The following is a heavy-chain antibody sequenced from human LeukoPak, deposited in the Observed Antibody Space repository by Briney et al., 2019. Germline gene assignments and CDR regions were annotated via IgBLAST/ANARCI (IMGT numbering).Heavy chain of an antibody. CDR2: IYHSGST. J-gene: IGHJ6*03. CDR3: ARSPGDYFDYYYYYMDV. D-gene: IGHD4-17*01. Sequence: PSETLSLTCTVSGYSISSGYYWGWIRQPPGKGLEWIGSIYHSGSTYYNPSLKSRVTISVDTSKNQFSLKLSSVTAADTAVYYCARSPGDYFDYYYYYMDVWGKGTTVTVSS. V-gene: IGHV4-38-2*02. CDR1: GYSISSGYY.